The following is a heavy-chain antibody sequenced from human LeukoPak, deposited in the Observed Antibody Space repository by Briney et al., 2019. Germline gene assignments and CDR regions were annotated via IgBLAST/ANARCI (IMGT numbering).Heavy chain of an antibody. CDR2: INHSGST. CDR1: GGSFSGYY. D-gene: IGHD2-8*01. CDR3: ARGYCTNAACSLGPTQA. J-gene: IGHJ4*02. V-gene: IGHV4-34*01. Sequence: SETLSLTCAVYGGSFSGYYWSWIRQPPGKGLEWIGEINHSGSTNYNPSLKSRVTISVDTSKNQFSLKLSSVTAADTAVYYCARGYCTNAACSLGPTQAWDQGTVVSVP.